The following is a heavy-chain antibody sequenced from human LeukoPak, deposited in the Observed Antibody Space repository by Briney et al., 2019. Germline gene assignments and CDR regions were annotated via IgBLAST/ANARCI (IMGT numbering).Heavy chain of an antibody. CDR2: LRPDGSDK. V-gene: IGHV3-7*01. CDR1: AFTFSGYW. Sequence: AQSLRLSCAASAFTFSGYWITWVRPAQEKGLEWEANLRPDGSDKDYADSVKGRFTISRDNAKNSLYLQMNGLRADDTAIYYCARDAYDDASESWGQGTLVTVSS. CDR3: ARDAYDDASES. D-gene: IGHD3-3*01. J-gene: IGHJ5*02.